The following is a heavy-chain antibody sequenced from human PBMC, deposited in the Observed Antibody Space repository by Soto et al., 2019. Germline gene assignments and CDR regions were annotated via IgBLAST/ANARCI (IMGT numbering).Heavy chain of an antibody. CDR2: IIPIFGTA. CDR1: GGTFSSYA. V-gene: IGHV1-69*06. CDR3: ARGAGVVGATKGYSYFDL. D-gene: IGHD1-26*01. J-gene: IGHJ2*01. Sequence: QVQLVQSGAEVKKPGSSVKVSCKASGGTFSSYAISWVRQAPGQGLEWMGGIIPIFGTANYAQKFQGRVTITADKSTSTAYMELSSLRSEDTAVYYCARGAGVVGATKGYSYFDLWGRGTLVTVSS.